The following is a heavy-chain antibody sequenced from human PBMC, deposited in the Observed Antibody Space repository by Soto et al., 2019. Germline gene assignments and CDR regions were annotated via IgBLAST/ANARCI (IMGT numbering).Heavy chain of an antibody. V-gene: IGHV4-59*01. D-gene: IGHD2-2*01. CDR2: IYYSGST. Sequence: QVQLQESGPGLVKPSETLSLTCTVSGGSISSYYWSWIRQPPGKGLEWIGYIYYSGSTNYNPSLKSRVTISVDTSKNQFSLKLSSVTAADTAVYYCARVNIVVLPAANVVDYYGMDVWGQGTTVTVSS. J-gene: IGHJ6*02. CDR1: GGSISSYY. CDR3: ARVNIVVLPAANVVDYYGMDV.